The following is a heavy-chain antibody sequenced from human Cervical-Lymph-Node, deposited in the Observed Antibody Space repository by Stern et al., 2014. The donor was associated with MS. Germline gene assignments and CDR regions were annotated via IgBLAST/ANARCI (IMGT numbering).Heavy chain of an antibody. D-gene: IGHD6-6*01. Sequence: QMQLVQSGAEVKKPGASVKVSCKASGYTFTSYGVSWVRQAPGQGLEWMGWISAYNGNTNYAQELQGRVTMTTDTSTSTAYMELRSLRSDDTAVYYCARDRGAARPYYYYGMDVWGQGTTVTVSS. CDR2: ISAYNGNT. CDR1: GYTFTSYG. J-gene: IGHJ6*02. CDR3: ARDRGAARPYYYYGMDV. V-gene: IGHV1-18*01.